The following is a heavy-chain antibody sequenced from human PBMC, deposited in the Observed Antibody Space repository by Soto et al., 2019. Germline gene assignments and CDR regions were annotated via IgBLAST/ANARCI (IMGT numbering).Heavy chain of an antibody. D-gene: IGHD1-1*01. Sequence: EVQVLESGGGLVQPGGSLRLSCAASGFTFSSYAMTWVRQAPGKGLEWVSTISGSGDSTYYADSVKGRFTISRDNSKNPVQRQLNSRRAEDTALYYCAKDRPVNWSVASPRDKWFDSWGQGTLVTVSS. J-gene: IGHJ5*01. CDR2: ISGSGDST. CDR3: AKDRPVNWSVASPRDKWFDS. CDR1: GFTFSSYA. V-gene: IGHV3-23*01.